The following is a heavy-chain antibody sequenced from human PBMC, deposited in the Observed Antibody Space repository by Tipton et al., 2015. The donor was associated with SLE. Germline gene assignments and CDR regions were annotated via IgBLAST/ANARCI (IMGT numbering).Heavy chain of an antibody. J-gene: IGHJ2*01. CDR1: GDSVGSSKYY. Sequence: PGLVKPSETLSLSCSVSGDSVGSSKYYWGWVRQPPGKGLEWIGSIYYTGTTYYNPSLKSRVTISLDTSKNQFSLTMTSVTAADTAVYYCANKARYYAWYFDLWGRGTLVTVSS. CDR2: IYYTGTT. CDR3: ANKARYYAWYFDL. D-gene: IGHD3-3*01. V-gene: IGHV4-39*01.